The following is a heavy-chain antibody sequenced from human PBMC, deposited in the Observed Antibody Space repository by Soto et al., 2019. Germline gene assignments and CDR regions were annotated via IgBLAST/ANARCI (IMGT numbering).Heavy chain of an antibody. Sequence: QVQLVQSGAEVKKPGASVKVSCKASGYTFTSYGISWVRQAPGQGLEWMGWISAYNGNTNYAQKLQGRVTMTTDTSPSTAYIDLGSLRSDDTAVYYWARDAGMSGELYYWGQGTLVTVSS. CDR3: ARDAGMSGELYY. CDR1: GYTFTSYG. CDR2: ISAYNGNT. J-gene: IGHJ4*02. V-gene: IGHV1-18*01. D-gene: IGHD3-16*01.